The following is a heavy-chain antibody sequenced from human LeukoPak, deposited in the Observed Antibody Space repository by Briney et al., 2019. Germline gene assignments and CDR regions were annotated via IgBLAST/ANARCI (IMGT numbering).Heavy chain of an antibody. J-gene: IGHJ6*02. CDR3: ARDGYSGYDLDYGMDV. D-gene: IGHD5-12*01. V-gene: IGHV3-21*04. Sequence: GGSLRLSCAASGFTFSSYSMNWVRQAPGKGLEWVSSISSSSSYIYYADSVKGRFTISRDNAKNSLYLQMNSLRAEDTAVYYCARDGYSGYDLDYGMDVWGQGTTVTVSS. CDR1: GFTFSSYS. CDR2: ISSSSSYI.